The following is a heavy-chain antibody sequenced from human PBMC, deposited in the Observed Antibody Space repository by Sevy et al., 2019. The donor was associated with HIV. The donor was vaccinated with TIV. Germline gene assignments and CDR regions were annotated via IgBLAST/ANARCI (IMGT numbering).Heavy chain of an antibody. D-gene: IGHD3-22*01. Sequence: ASVKVSCKASGYTFTGYYMHWVRQAPGQGLEWMGWINHNSGGTNYAQKFQGRVTMTRDTSISTAYMELSRLRSDDTAVYYCARDLEDYYDSSGRNYNWFDPWGQGTLVTVSS. CDR2: INHNSGGT. CDR3: ARDLEDYYDSSGRNYNWFDP. V-gene: IGHV1-2*02. CDR1: GYTFTGYY. J-gene: IGHJ5*02.